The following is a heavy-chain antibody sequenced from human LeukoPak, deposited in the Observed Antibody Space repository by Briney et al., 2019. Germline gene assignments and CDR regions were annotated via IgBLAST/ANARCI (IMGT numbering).Heavy chain of an antibody. CDR3: ARGYSSSPKLRYFDL. CDR2: IYTSGST. D-gene: IGHD6-13*01. J-gene: IGHJ2*01. Sequence: SETLSLTCTVSGGSISDYYWSWIRQPAGKGLEWIGRIYTSGSTNYNPSLKSRVTMSVDTSKNQFSLKLSSVTAADTAVYYCARGYSSSPKLRYFDLWGRGTLVTVSS. CDR1: GGSISDYY. V-gene: IGHV4-4*07.